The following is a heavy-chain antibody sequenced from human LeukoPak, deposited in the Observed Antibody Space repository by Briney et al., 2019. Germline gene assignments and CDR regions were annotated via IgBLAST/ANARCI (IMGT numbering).Heavy chain of an antibody. Sequence: PGGSLRLSCVASGFTFSSSGMNWVRQAPGKGLEWVSHISISSTTIYYADSVKGRFTISRDNAKNSLYLQMNSLRDEDTAVYYCARGLRYSSSWYNFDYWGQGTLVTVSS. D-gene: IGHD6-13*01. CDR2: ISISSTTI. CDR3: ARGLRYSSSWYNFDY. V-gene: IGHV3-48*02. J-gene: IGHJ4*02. CDR1: GFTFSSSG.